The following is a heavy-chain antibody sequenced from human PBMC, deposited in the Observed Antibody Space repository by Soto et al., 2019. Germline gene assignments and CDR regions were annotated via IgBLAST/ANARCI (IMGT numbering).Heavy chain of an antibody. CDR1: GFSFSDYA. V-gene: IGHV3-23*01. CDR3: AKDAVSRDGVWLAHD. J-gene: IGHJ1*01. D-gene: IGHD5-12*01. CDR2: LYGSGGGI. Sequence: GGSLRLSCAASGFSFSDYAMIWVRQAPGKGLEWVSGLYGSGGGIHYADSVKGRFTISRDNYANSVYLQMNSLRVEDTAVYYCAKDAVSRDGVWLAHDWGQGTVVTVSS.